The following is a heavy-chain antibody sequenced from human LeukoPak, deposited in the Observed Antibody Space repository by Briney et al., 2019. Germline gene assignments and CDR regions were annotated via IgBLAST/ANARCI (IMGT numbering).Heavy chain of an antibody. Sequence: SETLSLTCTVSGGSISSSSYYWGWIRQPPGKGLGWIGSIYYSGSTYYNPSLKSRVTISVDTSKNQFSLKLSSVTAADTAVYYCASAAGTAAFDPWGQGTLVTVSS. D-gene: IGHD6-13*01. CDR2: IYYSGST. V-gene: IGHV4-39*01. J-gene: IGHJ5*02. CDR3: ASAAGTAAFDP. CDR1: GGSISSSSYY.